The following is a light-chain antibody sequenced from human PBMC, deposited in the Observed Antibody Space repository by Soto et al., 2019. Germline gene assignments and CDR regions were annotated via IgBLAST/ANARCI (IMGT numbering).Light chain of an antibody. Sequence: QSVLTQPASVSGSPGQSITISCTGTSSDVGNYNLVSWYQQHPGKAPKLMIYEVSERPSGVSNRFSGSKSGNTASLTISGLQAEDAADYYCCSYAGSSTPYVFGTGTKLTVL. CDR2: EVS. CDR3: CSYAGSSTPYV. CDR1: SSDVGNYNL. V-gene: IGLV2-23*02. J-gene: IGLJ1*01.